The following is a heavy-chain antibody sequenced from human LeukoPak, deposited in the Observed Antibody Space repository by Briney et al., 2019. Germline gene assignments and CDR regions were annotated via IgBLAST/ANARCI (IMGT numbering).Heavy chain of an antibody. V-gene: IGHV4-38-2*02. CDR3: ARVQVAFDI. CDR2: IYHSGST. J-gene: IGHJ3*02. CDR1: GYSISSGYY. Sequence: SETLSLTCTVSGYSISSGYYWGWIRQPPGKGLEWIGSIYHSGSTYYNPSLKSRVTISVDTSKNQFSLKLSSVTAADTAVYYCARVQVAFDIWGQGTMVTASS.